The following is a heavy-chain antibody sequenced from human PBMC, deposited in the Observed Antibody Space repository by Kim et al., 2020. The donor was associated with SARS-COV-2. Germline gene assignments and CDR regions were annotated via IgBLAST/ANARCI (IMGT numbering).Heavy chain of an antibody. V-gene: IGHV5-51*01. D-gene: IGHD2-2*01. CDR3: ARWRVPVNLHPMDV. J-gene: IGHJ6*02. Sequence: SPAFQAQVTISADKSISTAYLQWSSLKASDTAMYYCARWRVPVNLHPMDVWGQGTTVTVSS.